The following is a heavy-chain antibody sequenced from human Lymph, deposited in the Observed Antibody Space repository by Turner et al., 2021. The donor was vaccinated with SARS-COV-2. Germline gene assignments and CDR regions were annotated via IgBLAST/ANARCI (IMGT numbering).Heavy chain of an antibody. V-gene: IGHV3-30-3*01. Sequence: QVQLVESGGGVVRPGRSLRLSCAASVFTFSSYAMHWVRQAPGKGLEWVALISYDGSNKYYADSVKGRFTISRDNSKNTLYLQMNSLRADDTAVYYCARDMGGFTDYWGQGTLVTVSS. CDR2: ISYDGSNK. CDR3: ARDMGGFTDY. D-gene: IGHD5-12*01. J-gene: IGHJ4*02. CDR1: VFTFSSYA.